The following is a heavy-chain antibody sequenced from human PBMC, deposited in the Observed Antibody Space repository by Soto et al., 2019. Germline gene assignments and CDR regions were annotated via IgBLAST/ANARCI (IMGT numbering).Heavy chain of an antibody. CDR3: ARSSIAPRLFLYPFDY. CDR2: IYYDGNT. CDR1: GGSITSSSHY. Sequence: QLQLQESGPGLVKPSETLSLTCTVSGGSITSSSHYWGWIRQAPGKGLECIGNIYYDGNTYYNPSNKSRLTISLDTSKNLFSLRLNSVTAADTAVYYCARSSIAPRLFLYPFDYWGQGTLVTVSS. D-gene: IGHD6-6*01. V-gene: IGHV4-39*01. J-gene: IGHJ4*02.